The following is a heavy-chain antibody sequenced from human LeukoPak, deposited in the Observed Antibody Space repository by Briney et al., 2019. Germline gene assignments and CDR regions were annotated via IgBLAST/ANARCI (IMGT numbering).Heavy chain of an antibody. V-gene: IGHV3-33*01. CDR2: IWYDGSNE. CDR1: GFTFSNYG. Sequence: GGSLRLSCAASGFTFSNYGMHWVRQAPGKGLEWVALIWYDGSNEYYADSVKGRFTISRDNSKNTLSLQMNSLRAEDTAVYYCARYYGSGSVGGFDYWGQGTLVTVSS. CDR3: ARYYGSGSVGGFDY. D-gene: IGHD3-10*01. J-gene: IGHJ4*02.